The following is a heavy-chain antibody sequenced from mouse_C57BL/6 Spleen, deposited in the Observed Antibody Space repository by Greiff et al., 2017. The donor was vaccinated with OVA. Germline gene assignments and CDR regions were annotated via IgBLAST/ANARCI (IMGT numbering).Heavy chain of an antibody. CDR2: IYPGSGNT. Sequence: QVQLQQSGPELVKPGASVKISCKASGYSFTSYYIHWVKQRPGQGLEWIGWIYPGSGNTKYNEKFKGKATLTADTSSSTAYMQLSSLTSEDSAVYYCAREGLTEGFDYWGQGTTLTVSS. D-gene: IGHD3-3*01. CDR1: GYSFTSYY. V-gene: IGHV1-66*01. CDR3: AREGLTEGFDY. J-gene: IGHJ2*01.